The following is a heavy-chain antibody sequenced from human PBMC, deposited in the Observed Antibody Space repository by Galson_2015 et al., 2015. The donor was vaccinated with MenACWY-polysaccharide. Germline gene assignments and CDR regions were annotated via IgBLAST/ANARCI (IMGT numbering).Heavy chain of an antibody. Sequence: SLRLSCAASGFTFSSCAMSWVRQAPGKGLEWVSGIGGSGGTTYYADSVKGRFTISRDNSKSTLYLQMNSLGAEDTAVYYCANPGLSTGRSSDVDYWGQGTLVTVSS. CDR1: GFTFSSCA. CDR2: IGGSGGTT. V-gene: IGHV3-23*01. J-gene: IGHJ4*02. D-gene: IGHD6-25*01. CDR3: ANPGLSTGRSSDVDY.